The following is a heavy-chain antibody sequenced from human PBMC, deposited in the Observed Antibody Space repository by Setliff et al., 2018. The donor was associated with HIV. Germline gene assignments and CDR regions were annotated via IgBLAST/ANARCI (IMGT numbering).Heavy chain of an antibody. V-gene: IGHV3-15*01. CDR3: ILLGMHGAFDI. CDR1: GFTFDNAW. D-gene: IGHD7-27*01. Sequence: PGGSLRLSCTVSGFTFDNAWMAWVRQAPGEGLEWVGHMNSKTRGGAPDYAAPVKGRFTISRDDSKNTLYLQMDSLTTEDTAVYYCILLGMHGAFDIWGQGTMVTVS. J-gene: IGHJ3*02. CDR2: MNSKTRGGAP.